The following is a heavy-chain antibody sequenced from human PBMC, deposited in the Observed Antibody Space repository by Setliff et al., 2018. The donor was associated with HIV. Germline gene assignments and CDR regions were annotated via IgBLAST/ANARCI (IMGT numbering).Heavy chain of an antibody. CDR2: IGYNGDT. J-gene: IGHJ6*03. CDR3: NIYYYYYMDV. Sequence: PSETLSLTCTVSGGSINSYYWNWIRQSPGKGLEWIGYIGYNGDTSYNPSLNSRVTLSVDRSKNQFSLKLSSVSAADTAVYFCNIYYYYYMDVWGKGTTVTVSS. CDR1: GGSINSYY. V-gene: IGHV4-59*01.